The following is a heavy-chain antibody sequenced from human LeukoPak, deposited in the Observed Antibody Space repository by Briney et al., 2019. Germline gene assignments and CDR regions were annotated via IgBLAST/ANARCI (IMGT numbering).Heavy chain of an antibody. CDR1: GGSFSGYY. V-gene: IGHV4-34*01. Sequence: PSETLSLTCAVYGGSFSGYYWSWIRQPPGKGLEWIGEINHSGSTNYNPSLKSRVTISVDTSKNQFSLKLSSVTAADTAVYYCARSLDSSGWYGAFDIWGQGTMVTVSS. J-gene: IGHJ3*02. CDR3: ARSLDSSGWYGAFDI. D-gene: IGHD6-19*01. CDR2: INHSGST.